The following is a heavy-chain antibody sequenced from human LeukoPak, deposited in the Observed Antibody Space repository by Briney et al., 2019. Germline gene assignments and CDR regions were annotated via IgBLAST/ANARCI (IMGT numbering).Heavy chain of an antibody. Sequence: ASVKVSCKASGGTFSSYAISWVRQAPGQGLEWMGGIIPIFGTANYAQKFQGRVTITTDESTSTAYMELSSLRSEDTAVYYCARAVRDGYKPYNWFDPWGQGTLVTVSS. CDR2: IIPIFGTA. CDR3: ARAVRDGYKPYNWFDP. D-gene: IGHD5-24*01. J-gene: IGHJ5*02. V-gene: IGHV1-69*05. CDR1: GGTFSSYA.